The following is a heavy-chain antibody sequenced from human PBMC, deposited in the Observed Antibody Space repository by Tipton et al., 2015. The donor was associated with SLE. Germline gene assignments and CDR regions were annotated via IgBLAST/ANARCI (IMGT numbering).Heavy chain of an antibody. CDR2: INHSGST. CDR1: GGSISSYY. CDR3: ARFLDGRNWFDP. J-gene: IGHJ5*02. D-gene: IGHD3/OR15-3a*01. Sequence: TLSLTCTVSGGSISSYYWSWIRQPPGKGLEWIGEINHSGSTNYNPSLKSRVTISVDTSKNQFSLKLSSVTAADTAVYYCARFLDGRNWFDPWGQGTLVTVSS. V-gene: IGHV4-34*01.